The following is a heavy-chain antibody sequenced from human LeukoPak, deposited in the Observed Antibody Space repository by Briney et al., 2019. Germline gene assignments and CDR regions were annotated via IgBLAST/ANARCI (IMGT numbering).Heavy chain of an antibody. Sequence: PSETLSLTCTVSGGSISSSSYYWGWIRQPPGKGLEWIGSIYYSGSTYYNPSLKSRVTISVDTSKNQFSLKLSSVTAADTAVYYCARATGVAAAGTLSNYYYYMDVWGKGTTVTVSS. CDR1: GGSISSSSYY. V-gene: IGHV4-39*07. J-gene: IGHJ6*03. CDR3: ARATGVAAAGTLSNYYYYMDV. CDR2: IYYSGST. D-gene: IGHD6-13*01.